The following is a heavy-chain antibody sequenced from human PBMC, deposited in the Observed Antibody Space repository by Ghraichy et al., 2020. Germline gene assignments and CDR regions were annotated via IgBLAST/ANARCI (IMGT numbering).Heavy chain of an antibody. CDR3: ARVAITMVRGVTSPDAFDI. V-gene: IGHV3-21*01. CDR1: GFTFSSYS. D-gene: IGHD3-10*01. CDR2: ISSSSSYI. Sequence: GESLNISCAASGFTFSSYSMNWVRQAPGKGLEWVSSISSSSSYIYYADSVKGRFTISRDNAKNSLYLQMNSLRAEDTAVYYCARVAITMVRGVTSPDAFDIWGQGTMVTVSS. J-gene: IGHJ3*02.